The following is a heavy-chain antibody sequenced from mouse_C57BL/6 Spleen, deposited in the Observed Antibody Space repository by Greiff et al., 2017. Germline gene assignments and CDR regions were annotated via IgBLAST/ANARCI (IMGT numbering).Heavy chain of an antibody. CDR2: IWWNDDK. V-gene: IGHV8-5*01. J-gene: IGHJ3*01. Sequence: QVTLKVSGPGILQPSQTLSLTCSFSGFSLSTSNMGLGWIRQPSGKGLEWLAHIWWNDDKYYHPSLKSRLTISMNTTNNQVFLTITSVDTADTATYYCSQIPRWDVEGFAYWGQGTLVTVSA. D-gene: IGHD4-1*01. CDR1: GFSLSTSNMG. CDR3: SQIPRWDVEGFAY.